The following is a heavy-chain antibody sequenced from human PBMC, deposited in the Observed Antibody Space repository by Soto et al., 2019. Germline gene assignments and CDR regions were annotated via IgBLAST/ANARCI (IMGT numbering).Heavy chain of an antibody. CDR2: INPNSGGT. J-gene: IGHJ4*02. V-gene: IGHV1-2*04. CDR1: GYTFTGYY. CDR3: ARGSLLRFLEWFTPNFDY. Sequence: GASVKVSCKASGYTFTGYYMHWVRQAPGQGLEWMGWINPNSGGTNYAQKFQGWATMTRDTSISTAYMELSRLRSDDTAVYYCARGSLLRFLEWFTPNFDYWGQGTLVTVSS. D-gene: IGHD3-3*01.